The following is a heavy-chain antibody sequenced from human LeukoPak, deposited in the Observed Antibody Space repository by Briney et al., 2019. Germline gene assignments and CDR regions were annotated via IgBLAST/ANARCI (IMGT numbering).Heavy chain of an antibody. CDR3: ARGLYCSGGTCFKPLDF. CDR1: VFTFGDYY. D-gene: IGHD2-15*01. Sequence: GGSLRLSCVTSVFTFGDYYMSWVRQAPGRGLEWVSYIGTTTSYTRYADSVKGRFTISRDNAKNSLYLQMNSLGAEDTALYYCARGLYCSGGTCFKPLDFWGQGTLVTVSS. CDR2: IGTTTSYT. J-gene: IGHJ4*02. V-gene: IGHV3-11*06.